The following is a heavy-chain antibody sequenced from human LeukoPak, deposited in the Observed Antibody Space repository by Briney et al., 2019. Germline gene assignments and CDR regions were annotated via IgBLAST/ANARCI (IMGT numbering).Heavy chain of an antibody. CDR3: ARGDGYSTDY. V-gene: IGHV4-31*03. CDR2: IYYSGST. CDR1: GGSISSRGYY. Sequence: SETLSLTCTVSGGSISSRGYYWSWIRQLPGKGLEWIGYIYYSGSTYYNPSLKSRVTISVDTSKNQFSLKLNSVTAADTAVYYCARGDGYSTDYWGQGTLVTVYS. D-gene: IGHD5-24*01. J-gene: IGHJ4*02.